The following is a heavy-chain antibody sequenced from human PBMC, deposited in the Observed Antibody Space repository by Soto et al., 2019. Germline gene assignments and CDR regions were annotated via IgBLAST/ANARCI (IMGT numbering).Heavy chain of an antibody. CDR3: ARHQEKQWLVPGDY. D-gene: IGHD6-19*01. CDR1: GFTVSSNY. CDR2: IYSGGST. J-gene: IGHJ4*02. V-gene: IGHV3-66*04. Sequence: HPGGSLRLSCAASGFTVSSNYMSWVRQAPGKGLEWVSVIYSGGSTYYADSVKGRFTISRDNSKNTLYLQMNSLRAEDTAVYYCARHQEKQWLVPGDYWGQGTLVTVSS.